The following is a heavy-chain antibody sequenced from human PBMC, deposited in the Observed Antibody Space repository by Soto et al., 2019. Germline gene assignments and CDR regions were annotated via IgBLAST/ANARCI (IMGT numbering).Heavy chain of an antibody. Sequence: QVQLVQSGAEVKKPGSSVKVSCKASGGTFSSYTISWVRQAPGQGLEWMGRIIPILGIANYAQKFQGRVTITADKSTSTAYMELSSLRSEDTAVYYCARDLTVAAPDYYYYYYMDVWGKGTTVTVSS. D-gene: IGHD6-25*01. J-gene: IGHJ6*03. CDR3: ARDLTVAAPDYYYYYYMDV. V-gene: IGHV1-69*08. CDR1: GGTFSSYT. CDR2: IIPILGIA.